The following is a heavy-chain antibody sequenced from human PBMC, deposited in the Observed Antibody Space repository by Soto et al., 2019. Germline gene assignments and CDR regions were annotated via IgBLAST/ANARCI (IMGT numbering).Heavy chain of an antibody. CDR3: AREGWDIAAVGTPLFFDY. D-gene: IGHD6-13*01. J-gene: IGHJ4*02. CDR1: GFTFSSYA. Sequence: QVQLVESGGGVVQPGRSLRLSCAASGFTFSSYAMHWVRQAPGKGLEWVAVISYDGSNKYYADSVKGRFTISRDNSKNTLYLQMNSLRADDTAVYYCAREGWDIAAVGTPLFFDYWGQGTLFTVSS. V-gene: IGHV3-30-3*01. CDR2: ISYDGSNK.